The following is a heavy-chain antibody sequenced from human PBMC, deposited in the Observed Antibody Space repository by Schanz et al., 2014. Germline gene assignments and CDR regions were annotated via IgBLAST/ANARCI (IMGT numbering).Heavy chain of an antibody. CDR3: AKGMGYCSGGTCYDYYYYGLDV. CDR1: GFSFSSYS. D-gene: IGHD2-15*01. CDR2: IDGKSTTV. Sequence: EVQLLDSGGGLVQPGGSLRLSCSASGFSFSSYSMNWVRQAPGKGLEWLSYIDGKSTTVYYADSVKGRFTISRDNSENTLYLQMNSLSADDTAVFYCAKGMGYCSGGTCYDYYYYGLDVWGQGTTVTVS. V-gene: IGHV3-48*01. J-gene: IGHJ6*02.